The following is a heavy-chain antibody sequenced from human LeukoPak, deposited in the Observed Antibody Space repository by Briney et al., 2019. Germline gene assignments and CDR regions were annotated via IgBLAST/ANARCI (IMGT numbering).Heavy chain of an antibody. CDR3: ARGGYTAMVTGFDY. CDR1: GGSISSGGYY. V-gene: IGHV4-31*03. Sequence: SETLSLTCTVSGGSISSGGYYWSWIRQHPGKGLEWIGYIYNSGSTYYNPSLKSRVTISVDTSKNQFSLKLSSVTAADTAVYYCARGGYTAMVTGFDYWGQGTLVTVSS. J-gene: IGHJ4*02. CDR2: IYNSGST. D-gene: IGHD5-18*01.